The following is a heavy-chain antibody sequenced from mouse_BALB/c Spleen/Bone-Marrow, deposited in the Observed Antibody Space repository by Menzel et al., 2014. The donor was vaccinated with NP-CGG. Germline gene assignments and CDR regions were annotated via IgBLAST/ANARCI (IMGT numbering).Heavy chain of an antibody. CDR3: ARNAFYRGYAMDY. CDR1: GFTFSDYY. CDR2: ISNGGGST. D-gene: IGHD2-12*01. J-gene: IGHJ4*01. Sequence: EVHLVESGGGLVQPGGSLKLSCATSGFTFSDYYMYWVRQTPEKRLEWVAYISNGGGSTYYPDTVKGRFPISRDNAKNTLYLQMSRLKSEDTAMYYCARNAFYRGYAMDYWGQGTSVTVSS. V-gene: IGHV5-12*02.